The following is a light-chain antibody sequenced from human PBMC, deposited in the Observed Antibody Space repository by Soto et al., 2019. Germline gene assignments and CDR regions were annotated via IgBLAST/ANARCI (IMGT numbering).Light chain of an antibody. Sequence: EIVMTQSPGTLSVSPGDRATLSCRASQSVSSSLAWYQQKPGQAPRLLIYGASTRATGIPARFSGSGSGTEFTLTISSLQSEDFAVYYCQQYNNWPRTFGQGTKVDIK. CDR1: QSVSSS. CDR2: GAS. CDR3: QQYNNWPRT. V-gene: IGKV3-15*01. J-gene: IGKJ1*01.